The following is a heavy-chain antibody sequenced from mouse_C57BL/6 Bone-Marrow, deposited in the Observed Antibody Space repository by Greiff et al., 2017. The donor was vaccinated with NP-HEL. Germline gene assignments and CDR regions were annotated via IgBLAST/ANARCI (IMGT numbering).Heavy chain of an antibody. CDR3: ARGQLRGGPRFAY. CDR1: GYSITSGYY. CDR2: ISYDGSN. V-gene: IGHV3-6*01. J-gene: IGHJ3*01. D-gene: IGHD3-2*02. Sequence: DVHLVESGPGLVKPSQSLSLTCSVTGYSITSGYYWNWIRQFPGNKLEWMGYISYDGSNNYNPSLKNRISITRDTSKNQFFLKLNSVTTEDTATYYCARGQLRGGPRFAYWGQGTLVTVSA.